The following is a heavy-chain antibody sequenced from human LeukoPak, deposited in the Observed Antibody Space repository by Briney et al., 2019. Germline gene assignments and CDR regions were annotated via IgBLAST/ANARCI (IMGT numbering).Heavy chain of an antibody. D-gene: IGHD6-6*01. J-gene: IGHJ4*02. V-gene: IGHV3-48*01. CDR3: ARDMGQLVREGFDY. Sequence: GGSLRLSCAASGFTFSSYSMNWVRQAPGKGVEWVSYISSSSSTIYYADSVKGRFTISRDNAKNSLYLQMNSLRAEDTAVYYCARDMGQLVREGFDYWGQGALVTVSS. CDR1: GFTFSSYS. CDR2: ISSSSSTI.